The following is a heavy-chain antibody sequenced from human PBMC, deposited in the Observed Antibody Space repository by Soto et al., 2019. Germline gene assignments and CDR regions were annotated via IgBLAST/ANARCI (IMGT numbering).Heavy chain of an antibody. D-gene: IGHD3-9*01. CDR3: ARDKDWAFDY. CDR1: GFTFDDYA. Sequence: PGGSLRLSCAASGFTFDDYAMHWVRQPPGKGLEWVSGISWNSGTIYYADSVKGRFTVSRDNAKNSLFLLMSSLRAEDTAVYYCARDKDWAFDYWGQGTQVTVSS. J-gene: IGHJ4*02. CDR2: ISWNSGTI. V-gene: IGHV3-9*01.